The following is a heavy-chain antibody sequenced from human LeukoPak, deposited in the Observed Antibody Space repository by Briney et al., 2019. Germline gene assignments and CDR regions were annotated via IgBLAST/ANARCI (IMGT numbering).Heavy chain of an antibody. CDR3: VRDDGYSPYDY. D-gene: IGHD5-24*01. V-gene: IGHV3-53*01. Sequence: SLGLSCAASGFTVSSKYMSWVRQAPGKGLEWVSVIFIDDNTSYADSVRGRFTISRDNLKNTLYLQMNSLIVEDTAVYYCVRDDGYSPYDYWGQGTLVTVST. J-gene: IGHJ4*02. CDR1: GFTVSSKY. CDR2: IFIDDNT.